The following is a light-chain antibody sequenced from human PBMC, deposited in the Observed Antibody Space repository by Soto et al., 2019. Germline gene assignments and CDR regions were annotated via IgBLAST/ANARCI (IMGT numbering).Light chain of an antibody. Sequence: QSALTQPASVSGSPGQSLTIYCTGTSSDVGGYNYVSWYQQHPGKAPKLMIYEVSNRPSGVSNRFSGSKSGNTASLTISGLQAEDEADYYCSSYTSSSTLEVFGTGTKLTVL. CDR1: SSDVGGYNY. J-gene: IGLJ1*01. CDR3: SSYTSSSTLEV. V-gene: IGLV2-14*01. CDR2: EVS.